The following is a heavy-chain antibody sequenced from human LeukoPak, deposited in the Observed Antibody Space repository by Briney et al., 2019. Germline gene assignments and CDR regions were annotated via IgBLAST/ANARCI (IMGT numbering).Heavy chain of an antibody. Sequence: GGSLRLSCAASGFTFSSYAMHWVRQAPGKGLEYVSAISSNGGSTYYANSVKGRFTISRDNSKNTLYLQMGSLRAEDMAVYYCARESEELTFDYWGQGTLVTVSS. J-gene: IGHJ4*02. CDR2: ISSNGGST. CDR1: GFTFSSYA. D-gene: IGHD1-7*01. CDR3: ARESEELTFDY. V-gene: IGHV3-64*01.